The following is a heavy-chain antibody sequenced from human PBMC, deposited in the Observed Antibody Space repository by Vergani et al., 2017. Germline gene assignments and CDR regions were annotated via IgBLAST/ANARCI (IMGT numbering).Heavy chain of an antibody. CDR2: ISSSGSTI. CDR1: GFTFSSYE. J-gene: IGHJ6*03. Sequence: EVQLVESGGGLVQPGGSLRLFCAASGFTFSSYEMNWVRQAPGKGLEWVSYISSSGSTIYYADSVKGRFTISRDNAKNALYLQMNSLRAEDTAVYYCASTSPRGYSYGFGYYYMDVWGKGTTVTVSS. D-gene: IGHD5-18*01. CDR3: ASTSPRGYSYGFGYYYMDV. V-gene: IGHV3-48*03.